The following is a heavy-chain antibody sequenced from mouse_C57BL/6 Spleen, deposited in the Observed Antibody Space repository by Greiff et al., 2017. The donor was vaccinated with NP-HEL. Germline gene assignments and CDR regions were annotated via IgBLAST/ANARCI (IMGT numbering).Heavy chain of an antibody. CDR3: ARSQSKYYFDY. V-gene: IGHV1-20*01. CDR1: GYSFTGYF. CDR2: INPYNGDT. D-gene: IGHD6-1*01. Sequence: VQLQQSGPELVKPGDSVKISCKASGYSFTGYFMNWVMRSHGKSLEWIGRINPYNGDTFYNQKFKGKATLTVDKSSSTAHMELRSLTSEDSAVYYCARSQSKYYFDYWGQGTTLTVSS. J-gene: IGHJ2*01.